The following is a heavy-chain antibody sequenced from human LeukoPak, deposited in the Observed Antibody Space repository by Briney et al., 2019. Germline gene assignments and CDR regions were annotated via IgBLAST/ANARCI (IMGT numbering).Heavy chain of an antibody. D-gene: IGHD5-18*01. V-gene: IGHV4-39*01. CDR3: ARHAGGDTAMPIDY. J-gene: IGHJ4*02. CDR1: GGSISSSTYY. Sequence: SETLSLTCTVSGGSISSSTYYWGWIRQPPGKGLEWIGSIYYYRSTYYNPSLKSRVTISVDTSKNQFSLKLSSVTAADTAVYYCARHAGGDTAMPIDYWGQGTLVTVSS. CDR2: IYYYRST.